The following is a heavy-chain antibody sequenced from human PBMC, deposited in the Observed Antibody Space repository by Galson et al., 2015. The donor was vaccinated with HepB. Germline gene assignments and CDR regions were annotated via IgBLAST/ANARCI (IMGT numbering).Heavy chain of an antibody. CDR1: GFIFSSYT. CDR2: ISYEGSNK. Sequence: SLRLSCAASGFIFSSYTMHWVRQAPGKGLEWVALISYEGSNKYYADSVKGRFTISRDNSKNTLYLQMNSLRGEDTAVYSCATVGYSGRSWYSDYYGMDVWGQGTTVTVSS. J-gene: IGHJ6*02. CDR3: ATVGYSGRSWYSDYYGMDV. V-gene: IGHV3-30*04. D-gene: IGHD2-15*01.